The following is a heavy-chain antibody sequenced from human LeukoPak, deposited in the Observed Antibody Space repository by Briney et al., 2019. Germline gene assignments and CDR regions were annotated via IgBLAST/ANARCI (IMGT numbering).Heavy chain of an antibody. CDR3: APGYSSGWYEVFGY. D-gene: IGHD6-19*01. CDR2: SASTGRT. CDR1: GFTFSSYG. V-gene: IGHV3-23*01. Sequence: AGGSLRLSCAASGFTFSSYGMNWVRQAPGKGLEWVSGSASTGRTYYADSVKGRFTIYRDNSKNTLYLQMNSLRAEDTAVYYCAPGYSSGWYEVFGYWGQGTLVTVSS. J-gene: IGHJ4*02.